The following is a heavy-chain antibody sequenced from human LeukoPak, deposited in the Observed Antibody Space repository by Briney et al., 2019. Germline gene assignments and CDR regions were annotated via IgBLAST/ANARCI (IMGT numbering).Heavy chain of an antibody. V-gene: IGHV3-23*01. D-gene: IGHD2-2*02. CDR1: RFTFSSYA. CDR3: AKTPGKVPAAIGNHYYYYYYMDV. J-gene: IGHJ6*03. Sequence: GGSLRLSCAASRFTFSSYAMSWVRQAPGKGLEWVSAISGSGVSTNYADSVKGRFTISRDNSKNTLYLQMNSLRAEDTAVYYCAKTPGKVPAAIGNHYYYYYYMDVWGKGTTVTVSS. CDR2: ISGSGVST.